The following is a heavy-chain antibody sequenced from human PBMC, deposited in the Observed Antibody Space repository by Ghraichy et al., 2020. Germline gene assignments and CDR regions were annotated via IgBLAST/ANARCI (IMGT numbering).Heavy chain of an antibody. Sequence: SETLSLTCTVSGGSISSSSYYWCWIRQPPGKGLEWIGSIYYSGSTYYHPSLKSRVTISVDTSKNQFSLKLSSVTAADTAVYYCARQDVLVRGVLDYWGQGTLVTVSS. V-gene: IGHV4-39*01. CDR3: ARQDVLVRGVLDY. J-gene: IGHJ4*02. CDR2: IYYSGST. CDR1: GGSISSSSYY. D-gene: IGHD3-10*01.